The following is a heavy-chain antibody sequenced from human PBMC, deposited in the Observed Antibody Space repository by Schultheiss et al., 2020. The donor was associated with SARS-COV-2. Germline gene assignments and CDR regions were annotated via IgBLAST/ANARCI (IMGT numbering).Heavy chain of an antibody. CDR2: INQDGSEK. V-gene: IGHV3-7*03. CDR1: GFSFSTSW. J-gene: IGHJ4*02. Sequence: GGSLRLSCAASGFSFSTSWMTWARQAPGKGLEWVANINQDGSEKYYVDSVKGRFTISRDNAKNSLYLQMNSLRAEDTAVYYCAREGLTANFDYWGQGTLVTVSS. D-gene: IGHD5-18*01. CDR3: AREGLTANFDY.